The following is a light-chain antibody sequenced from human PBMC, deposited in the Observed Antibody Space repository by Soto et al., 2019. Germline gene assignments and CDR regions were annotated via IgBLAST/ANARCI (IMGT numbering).Light chain of an antibody. CDR3: VQAFYSPWT. Sequence: DIVMTQSPLSLPVTPGEPASISCRSSQSLLHSNGYNYLDWYLQKPGQSPQLLIYAGSNRASGDPDRCGGSGSAADYTLKIRRVAGEDVGAYYCVQAFYSPWTFGRGPKLEIK. CDR2: AGS. CDR1: QSLLHSNGYNY. V-gene: IGKV2-28*01. J-gene: IGKJ2*01.